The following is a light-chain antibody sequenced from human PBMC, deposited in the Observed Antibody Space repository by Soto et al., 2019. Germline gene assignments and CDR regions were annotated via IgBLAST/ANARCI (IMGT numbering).Light chain of an antibody. CDR2: GAS. J-gene: IGKJ1*01. CDR3: QQYNKWPLA. V-gene: IGKV3-15*01. CDR1: QSVSGN. Sequence: IVMTQSPATLSVSPGERATLSCRASQSVSGNLVWYQQKPGQAPRLLIYGASTRATDISARFSGSGSGTEFTLTISSLQSEDFAVYYCQQYNKWPLAFGQGTKVEIK.